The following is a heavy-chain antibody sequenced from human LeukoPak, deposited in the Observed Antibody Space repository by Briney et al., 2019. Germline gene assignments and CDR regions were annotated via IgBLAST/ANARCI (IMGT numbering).Heavy chain of an antibody. Sequence: ASVKVSCKASGYTFTSYGISWVRQAPGQGLEWMGWISAYNGNTNYAQKLQGRVTLTRDMSTSTDYLELSSLRSEDTAVYYCARVKGEYCSGGSCYHSDAFDIWGQGTMVTVSS. D-gene: IGHD2-15*01. J-gene: IGHJ3*02. CDR1: GYTFTSYG. CDR2: ISAYNGNT. V-gene: IGHV1-18*01. CDR3: ARVKGEYCSGGSCYHSDAFDI.